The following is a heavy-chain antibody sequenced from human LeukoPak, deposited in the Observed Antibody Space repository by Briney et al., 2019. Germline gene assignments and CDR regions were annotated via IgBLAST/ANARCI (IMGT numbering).Heavy chain of an antibody. CDR2: INPNSGGT. Sequence: AASVTVSCKASGYIFTDYYIHWVRQAPGQGLEWMGWINPNSGGTNYAQEFQGRVTMTRDTSITTTYMDLSRLKSDDTTVYYCAREAVRYCGGDCQVDYWGQGTLVTVSS. CDR1: GYIFTDYY. CDR3: AREAVRYCGGDCQVDY. D-gene: IGHD2-21*02. J-gene: IGHJ4*02. V-gene: IGHV1-2*02.